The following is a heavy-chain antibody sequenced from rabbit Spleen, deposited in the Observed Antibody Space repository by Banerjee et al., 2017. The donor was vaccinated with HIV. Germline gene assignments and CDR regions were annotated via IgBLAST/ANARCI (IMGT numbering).Heavy chain of an antibody. D-gene: IGHD8-1*01. CDR2: IDAGSSGFT. CDR1: GFDLSSYYY. V-gene: IGHV1S40*01. Sequence: QSLEESGGGLVKPEGSLTLTCKASGFDLSSYYYMCWVRQAPGKGLEWVVCIDAGSSGFTYFASWAKGRFTISKTSSTTVTLQMTSLTAADTATYFCARDTGSSFSSYGMDLWGQGTLVTVS. J-gene: IGHJ6*01. CDR3: ARDTGSSFSSYGMDL.